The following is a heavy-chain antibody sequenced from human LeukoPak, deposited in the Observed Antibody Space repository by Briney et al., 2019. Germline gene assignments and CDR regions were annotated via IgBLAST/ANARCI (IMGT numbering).Heavy chain of an antibody. J-gene: IGHJ6*03. V-gene: IGHV6-1*01. Sequence: SQTLSLTCAISGDSVSSNSAAWNWIRQSPSRGLEWLGRTYYRSKWYNDYAVSVKSRITINPDTSKNQFSLQLNSVTPEDTAVYYCARDRFIAVAGEYYYYYYMDVWGKGTTVTVPS. CDR3: ARDRFIAVAGEYYYYYYMDV. D-gene: IGHD6-19*01. CDR2: TYYRSKWYN. CDR1: GDSVSSNSAA.